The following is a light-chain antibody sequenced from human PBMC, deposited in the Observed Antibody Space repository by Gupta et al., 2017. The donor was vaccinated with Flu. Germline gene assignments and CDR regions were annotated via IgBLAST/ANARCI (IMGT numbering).Light chain of an antibody. CDR1: QSISSY. CDR3: RQRKKGHPIT. J-gene: IGKJ5*01. Sequence: IVLTQSPATLSLSPGETATLSCRASQSISSYVAWYQQTPGQAPRLLIYAASNRAPGIPTRFSGSGSETDFTLTISRLGPEDFSIYYCRQRKKGHPITFGQGTRLEIK. CDR2: AAS. V-gene: IGKV3-11*01.